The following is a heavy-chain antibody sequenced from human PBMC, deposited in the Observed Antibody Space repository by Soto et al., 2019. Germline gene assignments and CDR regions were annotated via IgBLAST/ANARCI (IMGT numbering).Heavy chain of an antibody. CDR2: ISSSSSYI. Sequence: EVQLVESGGGLVKPGGSLRLSCAASGFTFSSYSMNWVRQAPGKGLEWVSSISSSSSYIYYADSVKGRFTISRDNAKNSLYLQMNSLRAEDTAVYYCARDSREYDFCSGYGVYYYYYMDVWGKGTTVTVSS. J-gene: IGHJ6*03. V-gene: IGHV3-21*01. CDR3: ARDSREYDFCSGYGVYYYYYMDV. CDR1: GFTFSSYS. D-gene: IGHD3-3*01.